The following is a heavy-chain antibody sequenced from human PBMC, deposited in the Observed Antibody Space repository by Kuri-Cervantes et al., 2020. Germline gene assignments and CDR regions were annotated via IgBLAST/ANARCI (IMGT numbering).Heavy chain of an antibody. J-gene: IGHJ5*02. D-gene: IGHD4-23*01. CDR3: ARDYFPRGYSIVYNWFDP. CDR1: GFTFSSYA. V-gene: IGHV3-30-3*01. CDR2: ISYDGSNK. Sequence: GESLKISCVASGFTFSSYAMHWVRQAPGKGLEWVAVISYDGSNKYYADSVKGRFTISRDNAKNSLYLQMNSLRAEDTALYHCARDYFPRGYSIVYNWFDPWGQGTLVTVSS.